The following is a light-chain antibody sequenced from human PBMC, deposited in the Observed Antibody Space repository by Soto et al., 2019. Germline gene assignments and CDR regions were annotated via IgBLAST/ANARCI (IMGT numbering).Light chain of an antibody. CDR1: NSDVGGYNY. V-gene: IGLV2-11*01. CDR2: DVS. CDR3: CSYAGTFTFL. J-gene: IGLJ2*01. Sequence: QSVLTQPRSVSGSPGQSVTISCTGTNSDVGGYNYVSWYQQHPGKAPKLMIYDVSQRPSGVPDRFSASKSGNTASLTVSGLQAEDEADYYCCSYAGTFTFLFGGGTKLTVL.